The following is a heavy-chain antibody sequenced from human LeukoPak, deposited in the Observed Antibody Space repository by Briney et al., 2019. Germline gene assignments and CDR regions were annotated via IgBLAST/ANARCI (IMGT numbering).Heavy chain of an antibody. Sequence: GGSLRLSCAASGFTFSSYRMTWVRQAPGKGLEWVSSISSSSSYIYYADSVKGRFTISRDNAKNSLYLQMNSLRAEDTAVYYCARDLVAAAASDAFDIWGQGTMVTVSS. CDR3: ARDLVAAAASDAFDI. J-gene: IGHJ3*02. D-gene: IGHD6-13*01. CDR1: GFTFSSYR. V-gene: IGHV3-21*01. CDR2: ISSSSSYI.